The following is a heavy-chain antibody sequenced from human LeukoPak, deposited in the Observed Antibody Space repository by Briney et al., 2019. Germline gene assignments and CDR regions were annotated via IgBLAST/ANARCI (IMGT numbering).Heavy chain of an antibody. CDR1: EFTFSSDW. CDR2: IKGDGSGK. CDR3: AKDAYSKSDY. J-gene: IGHJ4*02. D-gene: IGHD4-11*01. V-gene: IGHV3-7*01. Sequence: GGSLRLSCAASEFTFSSDWMSWVRQAPGKGLEWVANIKGDGSGKNYVDSVKGRFTISRDNAKNSLYLQMNSLRVEDTAVYFCAKDAYSKSDYWGQGTLVTVSS.